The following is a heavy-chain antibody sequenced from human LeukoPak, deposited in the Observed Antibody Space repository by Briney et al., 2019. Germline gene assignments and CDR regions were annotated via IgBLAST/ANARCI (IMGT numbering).Heavy chain of an antibody. CDR1: GFSFSRYW. V-gene: IGHV3-7*03. CDR3: TTDLGTVTTFRDY. J-gene: IGHJ4*02. Sequence: GSLRLSCAASGFSFSRYWMSWVRQAPVKGLEWVANIKPDGSEIYYVDSVKGRFTTSRDNAKNAVYLHMNSLKTEDTAVYYCTTDLGTVTTFRDYWGQGTLVTVSS. D-gene: IGHD4-17*01. CDR2: IKPDGSEI.